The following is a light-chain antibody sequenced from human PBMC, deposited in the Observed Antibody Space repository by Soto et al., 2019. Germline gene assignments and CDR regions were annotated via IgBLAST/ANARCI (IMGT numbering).Light chain of an antibody. CDR3: QQSISYWT. Sequence: DIQMTQSPSTLSASVGDRVTIMCRASQTTSTWLAWYQQKPGKAPKLLMYDASRLESGVPSGCSGSGAGTEFTHTISILQPDDVATCYCQQSISYWTFGQGTNVEIK. CDR1: QTTSTW. V-gene: IGKV1-5*02. CDR2: DAS. J-gene: IGKJ1*01.